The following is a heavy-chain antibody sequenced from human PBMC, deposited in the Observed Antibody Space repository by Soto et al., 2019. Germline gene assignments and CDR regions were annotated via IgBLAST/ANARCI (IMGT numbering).Heavy chain of an antibody. CDR2: IKRKSDGGTT. CDR1: GFTFSNTW. J-gene: IGHJ4*02. CDR3: ATGGNHDILTGYYTPPLDY. V-gene: IGHV3-15*05. D-gene: IGHD3-9*01. Sequence: GGSLRLSCAASGFTFSNTWMNWVRQAPGKGLEWVGRIKRKSDGGTTDYAAPVKGRFTISRDDSKSTLFLQMASLESEDTAIYYCATGGNHDILTGYYTPPLDYWGQGYLVTVSS.